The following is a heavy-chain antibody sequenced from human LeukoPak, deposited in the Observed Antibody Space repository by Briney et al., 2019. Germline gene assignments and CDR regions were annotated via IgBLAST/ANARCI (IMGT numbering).Heavy chain of an antibody. CDR2: IYYNGNT. D-gene: IGHD1-1*01. Sequence: SETLPLTCTVSGGSITNYYCNWIRQPPGKGLEWIGYIYYNGNTKYNSSLGVTLSIDTSKNQFSLKLSSVTAADTAVYYCAAKLRPDDPFNIWGQGTMVTVSS. CDR3: AAKLRPDDPFNI. V-gene: IGHV4-59*03. CDR1: GGSITNYY. J-gene: IGHJ3*02.